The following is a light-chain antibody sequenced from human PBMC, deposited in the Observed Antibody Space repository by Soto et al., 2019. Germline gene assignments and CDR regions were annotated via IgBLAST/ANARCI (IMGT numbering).Light chain of an antibody. CDR2: GAS. V-gene: IGKV3-20*01. Sequence: EIVLTQSPATLSLSPGERATLFFSASQSVSSSYLAWYQQKPGQAPRLLIYGASSRATGIPDRFSGSGSGTDFTLTLSRLEPEDFAVYYCQQYGSSPLTFGGGTKVDI. CDR1: QSVSSSY. J-gene: IGKJ4*01. CDR3: QQYGSSPLT.